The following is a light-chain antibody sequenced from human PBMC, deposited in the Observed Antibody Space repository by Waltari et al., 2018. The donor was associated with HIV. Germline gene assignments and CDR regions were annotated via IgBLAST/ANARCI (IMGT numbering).Light chain of an antibody. CDR3: ATWDDSLSGVV. V-gene: IGLV1-47*01. J-gene: IGLJ2*01. CDR2: RDN. CDR1: SSNIGSNS. Sequence: QSVLTQPPSASGTPGQRVTISCSGSSSNIGSNSVYWYQQLPGTAPKLLIYRDNQRLSGVPDRFSGSKSGTSASLAISGLGSDDEADYYCATWDDSLSGVVFGGGTKVTVL.